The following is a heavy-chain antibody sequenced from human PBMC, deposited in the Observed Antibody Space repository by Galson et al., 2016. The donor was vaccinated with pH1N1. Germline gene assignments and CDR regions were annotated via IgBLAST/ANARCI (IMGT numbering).Heavy chain of an antibody. J-gene: IGHJ3*01. CDR3: VRSTGYHKVNGPFDV. Sequence: SVKVSCKASGGPLSSYATGWVRQAPGQGPEWMGGIMPIFGTTTYEQKFQGRVTITADEMSGSAYMDLSGLTSMDTAVYYCVRSTGYHKVNGPFDVWGQGTLVIVSS. D-gene: IGHD2-2*01. CDR2: IMPIFGTT. V-gene: IGHV1-69*13. CDR1: GGPLSSYA.